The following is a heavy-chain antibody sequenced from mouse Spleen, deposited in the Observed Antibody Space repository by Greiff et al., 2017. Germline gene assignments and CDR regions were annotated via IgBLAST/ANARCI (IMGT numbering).Heavy chain of an antibody. CDR2: IWSGGST. CDR1: GFSLTSYG. CDR3: AREGSIYDYDTGLPFAY. J-gene: IGHJ3*01. D-gene: IGHD2-4*01. V-gene: IGHV2-2*01. Sequence: QVQLQQSGPGLVQPSQSLSITCTVSGFSLTSYGVHWVRQSPGKGLEWLGVIWSGGSTDYNAAFISRLSISKDNSKSQVFFKMNSLQADDTAIYYCAREGSIYDYDTGLPFAYWGQGTLVTVSA.